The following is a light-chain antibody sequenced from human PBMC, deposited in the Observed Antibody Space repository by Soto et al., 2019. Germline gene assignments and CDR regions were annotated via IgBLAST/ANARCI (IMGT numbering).Light chain of an antibody. CDR3: SSYTSNNLYV. CDR1: SSDVGGYNY. Sequence: SVLTQPASVSGSPGQSITISCTGTSSDVGGYNYVSWYQQHPGKAPKLMVSEVSNRPSGVSNRFSGSKSGNTASLTISGLQAEDEADYYCSSYTSNNLYVFGTRTKVTVL. CDR2: EVS. J-gene: IGLJ1*01. V-gene: IGLV2-14*01.